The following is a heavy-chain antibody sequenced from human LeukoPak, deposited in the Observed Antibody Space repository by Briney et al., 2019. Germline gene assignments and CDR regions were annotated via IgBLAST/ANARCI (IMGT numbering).Heavy chain of an antibody. CDR3: AKEGATNKGYYFDY. CDR1: GFTFDDYA. J-gene: IGHJ4*02. Sequence: GGSLRLSCAAAGFTFDDYAMRWVRQAPGKGLEWVSGISWNSGSIGYADSVKGRFTISRDNAKNSLYLQMNSLRAEDTALYYCAKEGATNKGYYFDYWGQGTLVTVSS. CDR2: ISWNSGSI. V-gene: IGHV3-9*01. D-gene: IGHD1-26*01.